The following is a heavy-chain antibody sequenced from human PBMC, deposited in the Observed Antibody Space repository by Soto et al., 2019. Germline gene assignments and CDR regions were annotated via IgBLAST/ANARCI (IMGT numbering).Heavy chain of an antibody. V-gene: IGHV3-48*03. J-gene: IGHJ4*01. CDR1: GFTFSTYH. CDR3: ARDSGYGSGASVNHYLDY. CDR2: IHSGGSRI. Sequence: GGSLSLSWPAAGFTFSTYHMHWVRPAPGKGLEWVSYIHSGGSRIYYADSVKGRFTISRDNAKNSLYLQMDSLRVEDTAVYYCARDSGYGSGASVNHYLDYWGRGTLVPVSS. D-gene: IGHD3-10*01.